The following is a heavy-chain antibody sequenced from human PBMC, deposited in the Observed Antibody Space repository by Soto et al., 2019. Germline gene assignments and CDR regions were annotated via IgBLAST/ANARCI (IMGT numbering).Heavy chain of an antibody. Sequence: ESGGGVVQPGRSLRFSCAASGFTFSSYGMHWVRQAPGKGLEWVAVISYDGSNKYYADSVKGRFTISRDNSKNTLYLQMNSLRAEDTAVYYCAKEGRGGITVTPFDYWGQGTLVTVSS. V-gene: IGHV3-30*18. J-gene: IGHJ4*02. D-gene: IGHD4-17*01. CDR3: AKEGRGGITVTPFDY. CDR1: GFTFSSYG. CDR2: ISYDGSNK.